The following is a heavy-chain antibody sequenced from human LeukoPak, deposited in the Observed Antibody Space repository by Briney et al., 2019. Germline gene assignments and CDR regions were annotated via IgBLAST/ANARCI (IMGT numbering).Heavy chain of an antibody. CDR1: GFTFSNYA. CDR3: ARALYYYHISGYLRHAFDI. Sequence: GGSLRLSCAASGFTFSNYAIHWVRQAPGKGLEWVAVISSDGGKKYFADSVKGRFTISRDNSKNTLYLQLNSLRAEDTAVYYCARALYYYHISGYLRHAFDIWGQGTMVTVSS. J-gene: IGHJ3*02. V-gene: IGHV3-30-3*01. D-gene: IGHD3-22*01. CDR2: ISSDGGKK.